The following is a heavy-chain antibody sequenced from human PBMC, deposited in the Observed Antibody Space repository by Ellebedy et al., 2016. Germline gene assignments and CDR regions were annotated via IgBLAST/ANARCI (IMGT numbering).Heavy chain of an antibody. CDR3: AKSRRRCSSPTCYTEFDY. CDR2: ISYDGSDK. D-gene: IGHD2-2*02. V-gene: IGHV3-30*18. CDR1: GFTFSSYG. J-gene: IGHJ4*02. Sequence: GESLKISXAASGFTFSSYGMHWVRQAPGKGLEWVTVISYDGSDKYYADSVKGRFTISRDNSKDTLFLQMKSLTAEDTAVYFCAKSRRRCSSPTCYTEFDYWGQGTLVTVSS.